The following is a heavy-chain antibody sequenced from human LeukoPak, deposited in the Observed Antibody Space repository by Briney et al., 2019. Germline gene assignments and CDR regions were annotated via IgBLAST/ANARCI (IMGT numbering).Heavy chain of an antibody. D-gene: IGHD6-19*01. V-gene: IGHV1-18*01. J-gene: IGHJ4*02. Sequence: ASLKVSCKASVYTFTNYGIGWVRQAPRQGLEWMGWVSGHNENTNYAENFQGRVTITTDTSTSTAYVDLRSLRSDDTAVYYCARTSESGWREFDYWGQGTLVTVSS. CDR1: VYTFTNYG. CDR3: ARTSESGWREFDY. CDR2: VSGHNENT.